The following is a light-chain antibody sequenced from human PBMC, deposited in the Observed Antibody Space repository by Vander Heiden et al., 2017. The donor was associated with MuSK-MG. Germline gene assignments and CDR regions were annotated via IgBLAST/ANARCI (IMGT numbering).Light chain of an antibody. V-gene: IGKV4-1*01. J-gene: IGKJ2*01. CDR3: HQDDSTPST. CDR2: WVS. CDR1: QSVLYSSNNKNY. Sequence: DIVMTQSPDSLAVSLGERATINCKSSQSVLYSSNNKNYLAWYQQKPGQPPKLLIYWVSTRESGVPDPFSGSGSGTDFTLTISSLQAEDVAVYYCHQDDSTPSTFGQGTKLEIK.